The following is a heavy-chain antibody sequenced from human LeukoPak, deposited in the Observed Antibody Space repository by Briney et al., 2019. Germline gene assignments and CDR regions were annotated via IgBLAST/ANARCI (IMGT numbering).Heavy chain of an antibody. D-gene: IGHD3-22*01. Sequence: QAGGSLRLSCAASGFTFSSYAMSWVRQAPGKGLEWVSAISGSGGSTYYADSVKGRFTISRDNSKNTLYLQMNSLRAEDTAVYYCARDYYDSSGYYFSPFDYWGQGTLVTVPS. J-gene: IGHJ4*02. V-gene: IGHV3-23*01. CDR3: ARDYYDSSGYYFSPFDY. CDR1: GFTFSSYA. CDR2: ISGSGGST.